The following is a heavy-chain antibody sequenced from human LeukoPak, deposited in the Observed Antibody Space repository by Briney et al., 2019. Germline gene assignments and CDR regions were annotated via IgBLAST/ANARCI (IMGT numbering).Heavy chain of an antibody. CDR3: ARVLAVRGYDYFDY. J-gene: IGHJ4*02. D-gene: IGHD3-10*01. CDR1: GFIFSDYY. CDR2: ISSSGSAK. V-gene: IGHV3-11*01. Sequence: GGSLRLPCAASGFIFSDYYMSWVRQAPGKGLEWVSYISSSGSAKYYADSVKGRFTISRDNAENSLYLQMNSLRAEDTAVYYCARVLAVRGYDYFDYWGQGTLVTVSS.